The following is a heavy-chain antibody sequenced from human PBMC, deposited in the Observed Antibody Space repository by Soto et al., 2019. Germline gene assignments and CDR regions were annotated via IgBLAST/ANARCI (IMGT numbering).Heavy chain of an antibody. Sequence: SETLSLTCTVSGGSISSGGYYLSWIGQHPGRGLEWIGYIYYSGSTYYNPSLKSRVTISLDTSKNKFSLKLSSVTAADTAIYYCARGRAGFFWSGSIYTWLDPWDQGTLVTVSS. J-gene: IGHJ5*02. CDR3: ARGRAGFFWSGSIYTWLDP. CDR1: GGSISSGGYY. D-gene: IGHD3-3*01. CDR2: IYYSGST. V-gene: IGHV4-31*03.